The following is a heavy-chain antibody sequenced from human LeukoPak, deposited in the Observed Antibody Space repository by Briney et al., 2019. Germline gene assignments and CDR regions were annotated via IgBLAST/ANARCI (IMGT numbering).Heavy chain of an antibody. V-gene: IGHV4-38-2*01. Sequence: SETLSLTCAVSGYSISSGYYWGWIRQPPGKGLEWIGSIYHSGSTYYNPSLKSRVTISVDTTKNQFSLKLSTVTAADTAVYYCARQGYDFWSGYYYYMDVWGKGTTVTVSS. CDR2: IYHSGST. CDR1: GYSISSGYY. D-gene: IGHD3-3*01. CDR3: ARQGYDFWSGYYYYMDV. J-gene: IGHJ6*03.